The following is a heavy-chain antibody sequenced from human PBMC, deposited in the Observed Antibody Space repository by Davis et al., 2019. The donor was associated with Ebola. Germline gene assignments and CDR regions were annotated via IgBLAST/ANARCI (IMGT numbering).Heavy chain of an antibody. J-gene: IGHJ6*02. CDR1: GGSFY. CDR2: IHYNGNT. V-gene: IGHV4-59*01. Sequence: PSETLSLTCTVSGGSFYWSWIRQPPGKGLEWIGYIHYNGNTKYSPSLAGRVTMSLDKSTNQFSLILSSVTTTDTAVYYCARRVATTGWYNYYGMDVWGQGTTVTVSS. CDR3: ARRVATTGWYNYYGMDV. D-gene: IGHD6-19*01.